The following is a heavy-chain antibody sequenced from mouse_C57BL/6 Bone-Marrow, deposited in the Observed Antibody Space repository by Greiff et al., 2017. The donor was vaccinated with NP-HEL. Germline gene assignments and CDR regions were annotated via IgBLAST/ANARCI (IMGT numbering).Heavy chain of an antibody. J-gene: IGHJ3*01. D-gene: IGHD2-1*01. CDR3: ARTPLYYGPAWFAY. Sequence: QVQLQQPGAELVKPGASVKLSCKASGYTFTSYWMHWVKQRPGQGLEWIGMIHPNSGSTNYNEKFKSKATLTVDKSSSTAYMQLSSLTSEYSAVYYCARTPLYYGPAWFAYWGQGTLVTVSA. V-gene: IGHV1-64*01. CDR2: IHPNSGST. CDR1: GYTFTSYW.